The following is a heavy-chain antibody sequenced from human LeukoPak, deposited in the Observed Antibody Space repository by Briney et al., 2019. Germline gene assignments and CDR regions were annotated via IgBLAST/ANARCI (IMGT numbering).Heavy chain of an antibody. CDR2: IDSDGSST. CDR3: ARDLEYSYGYYYYYGMDV. D-gene: IGHD5-18*01. V-gene: IGHV3-74*01. Sequence: GGSLRLSCAASGFTFSSYWMHWVRQAPGKGLVWVSRIDSDGSSTSYADSVKGRFTISRDNAKNTLYLQMNSLRAEDTAVYYCARDLEYSYGYYYYYGMDVWGQGTTVTVSS. J-gene: IGHJ6*02. CDR1: GFTFSSYW.